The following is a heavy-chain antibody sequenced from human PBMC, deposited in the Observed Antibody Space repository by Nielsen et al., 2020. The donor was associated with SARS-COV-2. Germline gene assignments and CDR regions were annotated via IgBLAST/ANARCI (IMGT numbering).Heavy chain of an antibody. J-gene: IGHJ6*02. V-gene: IGHV4-4*02. D-gene: IGHD2-2*01. CDR1: GGSVSSNDW. CDR2: VSHSGST. Sequence: SETLSLTCTVSGGSVSSNDWWTWVRQSPGKGLEWIGEVSHSGSTKYNPSLKSRVTLSMDTSKNQFSLKVTSMTAADTAVYYCARCCSSASCSVSGMDVWGQGTTVTVS. CDR3: ARCCSSASCSVSGMDV.